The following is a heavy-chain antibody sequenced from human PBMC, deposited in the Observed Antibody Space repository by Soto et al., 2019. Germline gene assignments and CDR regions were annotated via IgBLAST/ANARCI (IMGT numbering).Heavy chain of an antibody. CDR3: ARAGPVVGTAIRQYYFDY. J-gene: IGHJ4*02. D-gene: IGHD2-21*02. Sequence: GASVKVSCKASGGTFSSYAISWVRQSPGQGLEWMGGIIPIFGTANYAQKFQGRVTITADESTSTAYMELSSLRSEDTAVYYCARAGPVVGTAIRQYYFDYWGQGTLVTVSS. V-gene: IGHV1-69*13. CDR1: GGTFSSYA. CDR2: IIPIFGTA.